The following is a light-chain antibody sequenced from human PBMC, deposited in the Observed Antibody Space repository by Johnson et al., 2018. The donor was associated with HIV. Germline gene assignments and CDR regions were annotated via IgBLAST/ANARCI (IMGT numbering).Light chain of an antibody. CDR3: GTWDSSLSARV. V-gene: IGLV1-51*01. CDR2: YNN. CDR1: SSNIGNNY. Sequence: HSVLTQPPSVSAAPGQKVTISCSGSSSNIGNNYVSWYQQLPGTAPKLLIYYNNKRPSGIPDRFSGSKSGTSATLGITGLQTGDEADYYCGTWDSSLSARVFGTGTKVTVL. J-gene: IGLJ1*01.